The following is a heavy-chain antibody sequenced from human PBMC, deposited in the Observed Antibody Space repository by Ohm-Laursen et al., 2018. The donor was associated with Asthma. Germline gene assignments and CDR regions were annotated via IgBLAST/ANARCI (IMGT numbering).Heavy chain of an antibody. J-gene: IGHJ1*01. V-gene: IGHV1-58*01. CDR2: IVVGSGNT. CDR3: ARGRDYYDSSGPRYFQH. Sequence: SVKVSCKASGFTFTSSAVQWVRQARGQRLEWIGWIVVGSGNTNYAQKFQERVTITRDMSTSTVYMELSSLRSEDTAVYYCARGRDYYDSSGPRYFQHWGQGTLVTVSS. D-gene: IGHD3-22*01. CDR1: GFTFTSSA.